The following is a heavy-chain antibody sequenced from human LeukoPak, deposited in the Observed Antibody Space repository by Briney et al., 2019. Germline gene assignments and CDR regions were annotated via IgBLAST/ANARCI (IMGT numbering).Heavy chain of an antibody. CDR3: ASYGTGSYPDYYYGMDV. V-gene: IGHV4-34*01. Sequence: SETLSLTCAVYGGSFSGYYWSWIRQPPGKGREWIGEINHSGSTNYNPSLKSRVTISVDTSKNQFSLKMSSVTAADTAVYYCASYGTGSYPDYYYGMDVWGQGTTVTVSS. J-gene: IGHJ6*02. D-gene: IGHD3-10*01. CDR1: GGSFSGYY. CDR2: INHSGST.